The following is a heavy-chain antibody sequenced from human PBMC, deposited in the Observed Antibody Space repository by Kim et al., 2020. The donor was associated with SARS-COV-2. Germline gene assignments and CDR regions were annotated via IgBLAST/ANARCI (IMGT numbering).Heavy chain of an antibody. V-gene: IGHV4-61*01. CDR3: ASQRFHYYGSGCRIDY. CDR1: GGSVSSGSYY. CDR2: IYHSGST. D-gene: IGHD3-10*01. J-gene: IGHJ4*02. Sequence: SETLSLTCTVTGGSVSSGSYYWSWIRQPPGKGLEWIGYIYHSGSTNYNPSLKSRVTISVDTSKNQFSLKLSSVTAADTAVYYCASQRFHYYGSGCRIDYWGQGTLVTVSS.